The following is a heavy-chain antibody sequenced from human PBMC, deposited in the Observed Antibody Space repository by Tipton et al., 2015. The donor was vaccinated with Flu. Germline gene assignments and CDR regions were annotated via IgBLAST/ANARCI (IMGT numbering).Heavy chain of an antibody. CDR2: MNPNSGNT. CDR3: ARVGFRPYGLDV. Sequence: QLVQSGTEVKRPGASVKVSCKASGYTFASYDINWVRQATGQGLEWMGWMNPNSGNTGSAQKFQGRISMTRNTSISTAFVEVSSLGSEDTAVYYCARVGFRPYGLDVWGQGAAVAVAS. V-gene: IGHV1-8*01. J-gene: IGHJ6*02. CDR1: GYTFASYD. D-gene: IGHD2/OR15-2a*01.